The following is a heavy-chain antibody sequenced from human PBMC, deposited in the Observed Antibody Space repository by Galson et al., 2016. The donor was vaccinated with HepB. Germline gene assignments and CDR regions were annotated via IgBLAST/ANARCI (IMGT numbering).Heavy chain of an antibody. CDR2: INQDGIEK. V-gene: IGHV3-7*01. J-gene: IGHJ5*02. CDR1: GIIFSSYW. CDR3: ARSGEPS. D-gene: IGHD4-17*01. Sequence: SLRLSCATSGIIFSSYWMTWVRQAPGKGLEWVANINQDGIEKYYVGSVEGRFTISRDNAKKSLYLQMDSLRAEDTAVYYCARSGEPSWGQGTLVTVSS.